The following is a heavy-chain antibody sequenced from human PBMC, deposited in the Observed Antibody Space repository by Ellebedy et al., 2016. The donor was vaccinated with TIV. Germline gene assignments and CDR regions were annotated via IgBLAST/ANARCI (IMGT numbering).Heavy chain of an antibody. Sequence: PGGSLRLSCAASGFSLSTYDMHWVRQAPGKGLEWVASLSYDASRNYYADSVTGRFTISRDNSNNTLYLQMLSLRGEETAVYYCVRDDFWGQGTLVTVSS. CDR2: LSYDASRN. CDR1: GFSLSTYD. CDR3: VRDDF. J-gene: IGHJ4*02. V-gene: IGHV3-30*04.